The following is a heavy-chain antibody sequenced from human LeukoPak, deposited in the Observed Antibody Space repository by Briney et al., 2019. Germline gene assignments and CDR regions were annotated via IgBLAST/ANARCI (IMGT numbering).Heavy chain of an antibody. Sequence: SETLSLTCTVSGGSISSYVWTWIRQPAGKGLEWIGRIYSNGITNYNPSLKRRVTMSIDTSKTEFSLKLSSVTAADTAIYFCASSSNFYYYYMDVWGKGTTVTVSS. CDR2: IYSNGIT. J-gene: IGHJ6*03. CDR3: ASSSNFYYYYMDV. V-gene: IGHV4-4*07. CDR1: GGSISSYV.